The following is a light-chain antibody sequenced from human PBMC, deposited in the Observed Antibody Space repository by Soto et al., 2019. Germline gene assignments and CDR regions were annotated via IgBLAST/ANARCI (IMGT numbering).Light chain of an antibody. Sequence: QTVVTQEPSFSVSPGGTVTLTCGLSSGSVTTTYSPTWYQQTPGQAPRTLIYSTNTRSSGVPDRFSGAILGNKAALTITGAQADDEFDYYCVLYMGSGIWVFGGGTKLTVL. CDR2: STN. J-gene: IGLJ3*02. CDR3: VLYMGSGIWV. V-gene: IGLV8-61*01. CDR1: SGSVTTTYS.